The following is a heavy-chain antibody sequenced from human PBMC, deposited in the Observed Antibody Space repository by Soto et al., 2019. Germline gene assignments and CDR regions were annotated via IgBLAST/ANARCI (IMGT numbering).Heavy chain of an antibody. CDR2: IYYSGST. J-gene: IGHJ5*02. CDR1: GGSVSSGSYY. V-gene: IGHV4-61*01. CDR3: ARELQLERRELNWFDP. D-gene: IGHD1-1*01. Sequence: QVQLQESGPGLVKPSETLSLTCTVSGGSVSSGSYYWSWIRQPPGKGLEWIGYIYYSGSTNYNPSLTSRVTISVDTSKNQFSLKLSSVTAADTAVYYCARELQLERRELNWFDPWGQGTLVTVAS.